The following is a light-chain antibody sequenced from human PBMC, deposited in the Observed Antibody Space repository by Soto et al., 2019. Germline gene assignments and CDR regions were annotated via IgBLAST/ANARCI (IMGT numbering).Light chain of an antibody. CDR2: DNT. J-gene: IGLJ2*01. V-gene: IGLV1-51*01. CDR1: SSNIGNNY. Sequence: QSVLTQPPSVSAAPGQKVTISCSGSSSNIGNNYVSWYQQFPGTAPKLLIFDNTQRPSEIPDRFSGSQSGTSATLAISGLQTGDEADYCCATWDGSLKTLLFGGGTKVTVL. CDR3: ATWDGSLKTLL.